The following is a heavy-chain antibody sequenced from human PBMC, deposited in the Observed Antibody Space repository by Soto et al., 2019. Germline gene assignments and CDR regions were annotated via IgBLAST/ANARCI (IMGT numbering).Heavy chain of an antibody. CDR3: ARAFTVTTPDYGMDV. V-gene: IGHV4-30-4*01. J-gene: IGHJ6*02. Sequence: QVQLQESGPGLVKPSQTLSLTCTVSGGSISSGDYYWSWIRQPPGKGLEWIGYIYYSGSTYYNPSLKSRVTMSVDTSKNQASLKLSSVTAADTAVYYCARAFTVTTPDYGMDVWGQGTTVTVSS. CDR2: IYYSGST. CDR1: GGSISSGDYY. D-gene: IGHD4-4*01.